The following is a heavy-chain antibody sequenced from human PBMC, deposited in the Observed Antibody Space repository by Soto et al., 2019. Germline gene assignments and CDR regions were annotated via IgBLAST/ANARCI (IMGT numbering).Heavy chain of an antibody. J-gene: IGHJ4*02. Sequence: SETLSLTCTVSGYSISSGYYWGWIRQPPGKGLEWIGSIYHSGSTYYNPSLKSRVTISVDTSKNQFSLKLSSVTAADTAVYYCARAGPQWELREGDYFDYWGQGTLVTVSS. CDR2: IYHSGST. CDR1: GYSISSGYY. D-gene: IGHD1-26*01. V-gene: IGHV4-38-2*02. CDR3: ARAGPQWELREGDYFDY.